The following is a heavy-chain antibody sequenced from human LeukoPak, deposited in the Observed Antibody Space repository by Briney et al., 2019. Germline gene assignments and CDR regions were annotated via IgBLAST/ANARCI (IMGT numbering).Heavy chain of an antibody. CDR1: GGSISSSSYY. J-gene: IGHJ4*02. Sequence: PSETLSLTCTVSGGSISSSSYYWGWIRQPQGKGLEWIGSIYYSGSTYYNPSLKSRVTISVDTSKNQFSLKLNSMTAADTAVYYCARTTTKYNTYDYWGQGTLVTVSA. CDR3: ARTTTKYNTYDY. CDR2: IYYSGST. D-gene: IGHD4-17*01. V-gene: IGHV4-39*07.